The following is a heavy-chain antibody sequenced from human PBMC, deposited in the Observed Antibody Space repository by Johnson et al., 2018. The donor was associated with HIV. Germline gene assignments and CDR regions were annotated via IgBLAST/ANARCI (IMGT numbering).Heavy chain of an antibody. D-gene: IGHD2-2*01. CDR3: AKPVVPGGDDLDMYEFAFDI. J-gene: IGHJ3*02. Sequence: VQLVESGGDLVQPGGSLRLSCVVSGFAFNTYWMSWARQAPGKGLEWVANIKNDGSEKYYVDSVKGRFTISRDNAKNSLYLEMQSLRAEDTAVYYCAKPVVPGGDDLDMYEFAFDIWGQGTMVTVSS. CDR1: GFAFNTYW. CDR2: IKNDGSEK. V-gene: IGHV3-7*02.